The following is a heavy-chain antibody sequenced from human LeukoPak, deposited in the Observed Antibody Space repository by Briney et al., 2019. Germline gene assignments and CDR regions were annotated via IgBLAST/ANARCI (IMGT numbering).Heavy chain of an antibody. D-gene: IGHD3-22*01. CDR1: GFTFSSYA. J-gene: IGHJ3*02. CDR2: LSRSGGST. CDR3: AKGDTMIVGAFDI. V-gene: IGHV3-23*01. Sequence: PGGHKRLSCATSGFTFSSYAMSRDRQAPGKGLQLVSALSRSGGSTYYADPVMGRFTISSDNSKNRLYLQINILRAEDTAVYYCAKGDTMIVGAFDIWGQGTMVTVSS.